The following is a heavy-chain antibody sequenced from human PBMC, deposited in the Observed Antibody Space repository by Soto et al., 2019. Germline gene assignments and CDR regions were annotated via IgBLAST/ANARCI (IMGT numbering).Heavy chain of an antibody. CDR2: IHYSGNT. CDR1: NDSINSYY. J-gene: IGHJ6*02. CDR3: ARKRETTASPTDFSYYGLDV. V-gene: IGHV4-59*01. D-gene: IGHD1-1*01. Sequence: TSETLSLTCNVSNDSINSYYWTWIRQSPGKGLEWIGYIHYSGNTNYNPSLKSRVTISIDKSKKFFSLKLTSVTAADTAMYFCARKRETTASPTDFSYYGLDVWGRGXTVTVSS.